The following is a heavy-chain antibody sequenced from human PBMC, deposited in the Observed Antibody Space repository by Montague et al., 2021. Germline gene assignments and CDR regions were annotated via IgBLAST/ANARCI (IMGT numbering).Heavy chain of an antibody. CDR1: SGSIFHAY. CDR3: AKQDYFVSGNSYKGFDP. V-gene: IGHV4-59*08. CDR2: MFYGGAT. J-gene: IGHJ5*02. D-gene: IGHD3-10*01. Sequence: SETLSLTCTVSSGSIFHAYWSWVRQPPGKGLEWLGSMFYGGATSNNPSLKSRVTMSIDTSTNQFSLRLSFVTAADTAVYYCAKQDYFVSGNSYKGFDPWGQGILVTVSS.